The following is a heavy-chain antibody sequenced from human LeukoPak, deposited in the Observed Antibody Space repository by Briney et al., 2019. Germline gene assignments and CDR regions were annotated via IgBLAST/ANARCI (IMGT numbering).Heavy chain of an antibody. D-gene: IGHD2/OR15-2a*01. V-gene: IGHV1-69*13. Sequence: SVKVSCKASGGTFSSYAISWARQAPGQGLEWMGGIIPIFGTANYAQKFQGRVTITADESTSTAYMELSSLRSEDTAVYYCASQSRTTRWFDPWGQGTLVTVSS. CDR3: ASQSRTTRWFDP. J-gene: IGHJ5*02. CDR2: IIPIFGTA. CDR1: GGTFSSYA.